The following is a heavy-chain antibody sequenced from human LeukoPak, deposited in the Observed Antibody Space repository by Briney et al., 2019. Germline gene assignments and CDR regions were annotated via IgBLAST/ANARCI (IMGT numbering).Heavy chain of an antibody. J-gene: IGHJ4*02. D-gene: IGHD6-19*01. Sequence: PSETLSLTCTVSGVSISSSSYYWGWIRQPPGKGLEWIGSIYYSGSTYYNPSLKSRVTISVDTSKNQFSLKLSSVTAADTAVYYCARHERSSGWHHYYFDYWGQGTLVTVSS. V-gene: IGHV4-39*01. CDR1: GVSISSSSYY. CDR2: IYYSGST. CDR3: ARHERSSGWHHYYFDY.